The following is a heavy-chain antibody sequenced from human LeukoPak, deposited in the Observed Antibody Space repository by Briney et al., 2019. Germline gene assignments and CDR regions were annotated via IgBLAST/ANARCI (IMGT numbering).Heavy chain of an antibody. CDR1: GGTFSSYA. J-gene: IGHJ6*03. CDR2: IIPIFGTA. CDR3: ARGGTVTSPHYYYYMDV. Sequence: ASVKVSCKASGGTFSSYAISWVRQAPGQGLEWMGGIIPIFGTANYAQKFQGRVTITADESTSTAYMELSSLRSEDTAVYYCARGGTVTSPHYYYYMDVWGKGTTVTVSS. D-gene: IGHD4-11*01. V-gene: IGHV1-69*13.